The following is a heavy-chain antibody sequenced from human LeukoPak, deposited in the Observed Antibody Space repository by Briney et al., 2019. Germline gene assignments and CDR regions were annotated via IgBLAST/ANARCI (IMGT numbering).Heavy chain of an antibody. V-gene: IGHV1-18*04. D-gene: IGHD6-13*01. CDR1: GYTFTGYY. Sequence: ASVKVSCKASGYTFTGYYMHWVRQAPGQGLEWMGWISAYNGNTNYAQKLQGRVTMTTDTSTSTAYMELRSLRSDDTAVYYCARDGYTMGWFDYWGQGTLVTVSS. CDR2: ISAYNGNT. J-gene: IGHJ5*01. CDR3: ARDGYTMGWFDY.